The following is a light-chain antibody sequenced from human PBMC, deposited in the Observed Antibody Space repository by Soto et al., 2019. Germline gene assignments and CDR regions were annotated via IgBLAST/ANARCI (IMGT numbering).Light chain of an antibody. Sequence: IVMSQSTSSLSASVGDTVTITCRASQDVDKWLAWYQQKPGKAPKLLIYKSSTLNGGVPSRFSAIGSGTEYSLTISGLQPDDVATYYCQQYSSYWTFGQGTMVEIK. J-gene: IGKJ1*01. CDR3: QQYSSYWT. CDR2: KSS. CDR1: QDVDKW. V-gene: IGKV1-5*03.